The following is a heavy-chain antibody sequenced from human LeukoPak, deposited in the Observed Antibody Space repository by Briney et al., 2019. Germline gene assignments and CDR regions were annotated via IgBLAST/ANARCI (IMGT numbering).Heavy chain of an antibody. CDR2: INPNSGGT. D-gene: IGHD6-13*01. J-gene: IGHJ4*02. V-gene: IGHV1-2*02. Sequence: EASVKVSCKASGYTFTGYYMHWVRQAPGQGLEWMGWINPNSGGTNYAQKFQGRVTITRDTSISTVYMELSSLRSEDTAVYYCAREGVAGTGLDFWGQGTLVTVSS. CDR3: AREGVAGTGLDF. CDR1: GYTFTGYY.